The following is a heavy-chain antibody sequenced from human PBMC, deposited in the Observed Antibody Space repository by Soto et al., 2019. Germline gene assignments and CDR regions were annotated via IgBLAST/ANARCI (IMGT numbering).Heavy chain of an antibody. J-gene: IGHJ6*02. Sequence: QVHLLQSGAEVKKPGSSVKVSCKASGGTFGTYGISWVRQAPGQGLEWMGGIVPFFGTPDYAENLQGRVTITADESTSTAYIDLSSLRSGDRAVDFCARANQAAMIARYYDAMDVCGQGTTVTVSS. V-gene: IGHV1-69*01. CDR2: IVPFFGTP. CDR3: ARANQAAMIARYYDAMDV. D-gene: IGHD5-18*01. CDR1: GGTFGTYG.